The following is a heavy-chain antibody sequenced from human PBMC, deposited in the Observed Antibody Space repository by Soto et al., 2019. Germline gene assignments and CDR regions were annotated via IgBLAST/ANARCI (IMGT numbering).Heavy chain of an antibody. J-gene: IGHJ4*02. Sequence: PGGSLRLSCAASGFTFSSYAMSWVRQAPGKGLEYLSGTSSYGISTYYANSVKGRFTISRDNSKNTLYLQMGSLRAEDMAVYYCARSGDYGDYAAYWGPGTLVTVSS. V-gene: IGHV3-64*01. CDR1: GFTFSSYA. D-gene: IGHD4-17*01. CDR3: ARSGDYGDYAAY. CDR2: TSSYGIST.